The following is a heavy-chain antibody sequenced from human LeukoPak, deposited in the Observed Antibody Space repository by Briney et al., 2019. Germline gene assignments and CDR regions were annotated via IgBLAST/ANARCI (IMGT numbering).Heavy chain of an antibody. J-gene: IGHJ6*03. V-gene: IGHV1-69*01. CDR2: IIPIFGTT. CDR1: VGRFIYYA. Sequence: GSSGTVSFTSSVGRFIYYALTWVRQAPGQGFEWMGGIIPIFGTTNYAQKFQGRVTFTADESTTTAYMELSSLRFEDTAVYYCGRGPLKQQLVKPDPDYYYYMDVWGNGTTVTVSS. D-gene: IGHD6-13*01. CDR3: GRGPLKQQLVKPDPDYYYYMDV.